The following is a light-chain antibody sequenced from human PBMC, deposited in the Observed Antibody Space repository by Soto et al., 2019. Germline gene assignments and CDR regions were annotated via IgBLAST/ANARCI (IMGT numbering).Light chain of an antibody. CDR3: PQHDSSPRT. CDR2: GAS. Sequence: EIVLTQSPGTLSLSPGERATLSCRASQSVSRSFLAWYQQNPGQAPRLLIYGASSRATGIPDRFSGSGSGTDFTLTISRLEPAELEAYFCPQHDSSPRTFGQGTKVDIK. CDR1: QSVSRSF. V-gene: IGKV3-20*01. J-gene: IGKJ1*01.